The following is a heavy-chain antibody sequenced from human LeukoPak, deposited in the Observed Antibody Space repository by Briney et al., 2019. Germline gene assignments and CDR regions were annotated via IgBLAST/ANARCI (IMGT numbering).Heavy chain of an antibody. CDR1: GFTFSSYG. Sequence: PGGSLRLSCAASGFTFSSYGMSWVRQAPGKGLEWVSAISGSGGSTYYADSVKGRFTISRDNSKNTLYLQMNSLRAEDTAVYYCAKDQSYHSYYMDVWGKGTTVTISS. V-gene: IGHV3-23*01. CDR2: ISGSGGST. J-gene: IGHJ6*03. CDR3: AKDQSYHSYYMDV.